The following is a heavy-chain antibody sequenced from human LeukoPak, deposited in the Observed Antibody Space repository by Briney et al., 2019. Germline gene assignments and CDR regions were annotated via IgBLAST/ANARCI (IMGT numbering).Heavy chain of an antibody. Sequence: PGESLKISCKGSGYSFTSYWIGWVRQMPGEGLEWMGIIYPGDSDTRYSPSFQGQVTISADKSISTAYLQWSSLKASDTAMYYCARHTGGDGYNDMSDYWGQGTLVTVSS. CDR2: IYPGDSDT. J-gene: IGHJ4*02. CDR3: ARHTGGDGYNDMSDY. D-gene: IGHD5-24*01. CDR1: GYSFTSYW. V-gene: IGHV5-51*01.